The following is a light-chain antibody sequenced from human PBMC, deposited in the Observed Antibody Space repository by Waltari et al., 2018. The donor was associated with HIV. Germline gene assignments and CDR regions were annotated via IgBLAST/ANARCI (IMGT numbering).Light chain of an antibody. CDR3: MQSLQTPYT. Sequence: DILMTQSPLSLSVSPGEPASISCKSSQSLLHSNGYTYVDWFLQKPGHSPQLLIRLGSDRASGVPDRFSASASGTDFTLQISAVEAEDIGTFFCMQSLQTPYTFGQGTKLEI. J-gene: IGKJ2*01. CDR2: LGS. V-gene: IGKV2-28*01. CDR1: QSLLHSNGYTY.